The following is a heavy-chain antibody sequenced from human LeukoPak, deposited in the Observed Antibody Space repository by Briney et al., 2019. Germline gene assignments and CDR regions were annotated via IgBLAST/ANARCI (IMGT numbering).Heavy chain of an antibody. J-gene: IGHJ4*02. CDR2: INPSGRT. CDR1: SGSLSDKY. CDR3: ARLSGYHFDY. D-gene: IGHD5-12*01. V-gene: IGHV4-34*01. Sequence: SETLSPTCGVYSGSLSDKYWSWIRQPPGKGLEWIGEINPSGRTNYNPSLKSRVTMSIDTSKNQFSLKLSSVTAADTAVYYCARLSGYHFDYWGQGALVTVSS.